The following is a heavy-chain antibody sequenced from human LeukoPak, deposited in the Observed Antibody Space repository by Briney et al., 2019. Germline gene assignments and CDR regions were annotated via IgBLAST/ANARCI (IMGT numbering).Heavy chain of an antibody. CDR1: GGSISSHY. Sequence: PSETLSLTCTVSGGSISSHYWSWIRQPPGKGLEWIGYIYYSGSTNYNPSLKSRVTISVDTSKNQFSLKLSSVTAADTAVYYCARERGGGGVLPHYYYYYMDVWGKGTTVTVSS. J-gene: IGHJ6*03. D-gene: IGHD2-8*02. CDR2: IYYSGST. CDR3: ARERGGGGVLPHYYYYYMDV. V-gene: IGHV4-59*11.